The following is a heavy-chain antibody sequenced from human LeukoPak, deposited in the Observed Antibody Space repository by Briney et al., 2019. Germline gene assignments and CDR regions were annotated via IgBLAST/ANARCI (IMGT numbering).Heavy chain of an antibody. D-gene: IGHD2-8*01. CDR1: GGSISGYY. Sequence: PSETLSLTCAVYGGSISGYYWGLIRQPAGKGLEWIGEINHSGSTNYNPSLKSRVTISVDTSKNQFSLKLSSVTAADTAVYYCARGRRYCTNGVCYYYYYGMDVWGQGTTVTVSS. J-gene: IGHJ6*02. V-gene: IGHV4-34*01. CDR3: ARGRRYCTNGVCYYYYYGMDV. CDR2: INHSGST.